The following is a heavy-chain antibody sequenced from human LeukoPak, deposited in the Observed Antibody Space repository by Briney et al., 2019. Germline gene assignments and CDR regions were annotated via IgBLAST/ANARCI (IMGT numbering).Heavy chain of an antibody. V-gene: IGHV3-7*01. D-gene: IGHD3-16*02. J-gene: IGHJ6*02. CDR3: ATYRVSNGMDV. CDR2: INADGSVE. CDR1: GFTFSNYW. Sequence: GGSLRLSCAASGFTFSNYWMAWVPQAPGKGREWVANINADGSVEYLVDSVQGPFSISRDNAKEHLYLQMNSLRAEDTAVYYCATYRVSNGMDVWGQGTTVTVSS.